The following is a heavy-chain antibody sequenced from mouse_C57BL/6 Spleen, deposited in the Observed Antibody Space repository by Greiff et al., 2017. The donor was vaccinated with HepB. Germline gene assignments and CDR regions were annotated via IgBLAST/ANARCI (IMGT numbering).Heavy chain of an antibody. D-gene: IGHD1-1*01. J-gene: IGHJ1*03. Sequence: EVKLVESGPELVKPGASVKISCKASGYSFTDYNMNWVKQSNGKSLEWIGVINPNYGTTSYNQKFKGKATLTVDQSSSTAYMQLNSLTSEDSAVYYCVFITTVVAPGFDVWGTGTTVTVSS. CDR2: INPNYGTT. V-gene: IGHV1-39*01. CDR1: GYSFTDYN. CDR3: VFITTVVAPGFDV.